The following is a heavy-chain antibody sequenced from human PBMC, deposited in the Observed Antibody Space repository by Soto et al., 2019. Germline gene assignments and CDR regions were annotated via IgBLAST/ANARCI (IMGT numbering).Heavy chain of an antibody. CDR1: GGTFSSYA. V-gene: IGHV1-69*06. CDR3: ASPLWNYYDSSGYHLLGY. J-gene: IGHJ4*02. D-gene: IGHD3-22*01. Sequence: SVKVSCKASGGTFSSYAISWVRQAPGQGLEWMGGIIPIFGTANCAQKFQGRVTITADKSTSTAYMELSSLRSEDTAVYYCASPLWNYYDSSGYHLLGYWGQGTLVTVSS. CDR2: IIPIFGTA.